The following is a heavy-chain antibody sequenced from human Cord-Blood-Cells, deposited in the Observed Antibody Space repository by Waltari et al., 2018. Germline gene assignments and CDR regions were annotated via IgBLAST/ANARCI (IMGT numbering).Heavy chain of an antibody. J-gene: IGHJ3*02. CDR3: ARTPHYDAFDI. Sequence: QVQLVQSGAEVKKPGASVKVSCKASGYTFTSYYMHWVRQAPGQGLEWMGIINPIRGSTSYAQKFQGRVTITRDTSTSTVYMELSSLRSEDTAVYYCARTPHYDAFDIRGQGTMVTVSS. D-gene: IGHD4-17*01. CDR2: INPIRGST. CDR1: GYTFTSYY. V-gene: IGHV1-46*03.